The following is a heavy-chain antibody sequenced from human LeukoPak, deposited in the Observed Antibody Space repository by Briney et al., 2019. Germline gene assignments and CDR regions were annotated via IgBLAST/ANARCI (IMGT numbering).Heavy chain of an antibody. CDR1: GGSFSGYY. CDR3: ARRMVRGVIIKRPFDY. J-gene: IGHJ4*02. CDR2: INHSGST. D-gene: IGHD3-10*01. V-gene: IGHV4-34*01. Sequence: PSETLSLTCAVYGGSFSGYYWSWIRQPPGKGLEWIGEINHSGSTNYNPSLKSRVTISVDTSKNRFSLKLSSVTAADTAVYYCARRMVRGVIIKRPFDYWGQGTLVTVSS.